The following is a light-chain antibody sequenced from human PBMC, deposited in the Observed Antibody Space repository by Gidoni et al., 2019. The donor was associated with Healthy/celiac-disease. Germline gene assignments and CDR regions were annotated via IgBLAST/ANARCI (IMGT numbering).Light chain of an antibody. CDR3: QAWDSSIVV. CDR1: KLGDKY. Sequence: SYELTQPPSVSVSPGQTASITCSGDKLGDKYACWYQQKASQSPVLVIYQDSKRPSGIPERFSGSNSGNTATLTISGTQAMDEADYYCQAWDSSIVVFGGGTKLTVL. CDR2: QDS. J-gene: IGLJ2*01. V-gene: IGLV3-1*01.